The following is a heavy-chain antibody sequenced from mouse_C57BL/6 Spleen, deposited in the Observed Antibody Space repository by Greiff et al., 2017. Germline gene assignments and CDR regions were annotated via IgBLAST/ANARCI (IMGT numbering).Heavy chain of an antibody. CDR1: GYAFSSSW. V-gene: IGHV1-82*01. J-gene: IGHJ1*03. CDR2: IYPGDGDT. D-gene: IGHD1-1*01. Sequence: QVQLQQSGPELVKPGASVKISCKASGYAFSSSWMNWVKQRPGKGLEWIGRIYPGDGDTNYNGKFKGKATLTANKSSSTAYMQLSSLTSADSAVYFCARSGYYGSGYDWYFDVWGTGTTVTVSS. CDR3: ARSGYYGSGYDWYFDV.